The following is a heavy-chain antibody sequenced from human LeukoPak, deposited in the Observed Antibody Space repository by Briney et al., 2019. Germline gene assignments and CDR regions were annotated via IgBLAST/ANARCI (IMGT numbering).Heavy chain of an antibody. CDR1: GGSISSYY. Sequence: SETLSLTCTVSGGSISSYYWSWIRQPAGKGLEWIGYIYYSGSTNYNPSLKSRVTISVDTSKNQFSLKLSSVTAADTAVYYCARYLAMPGYFDYWGQGTLVTVSS. V-gene: IGHV4-59*01. CDR3: ARYLAMPGYFDY. CDR2: IYYSGST. J-gene: IGHJ4*02. D-gene: IGHD2-2*01.